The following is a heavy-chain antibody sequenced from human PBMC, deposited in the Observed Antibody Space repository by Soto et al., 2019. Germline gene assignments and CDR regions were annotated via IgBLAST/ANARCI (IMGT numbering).Heavy chain of an antibody. CDR2: IYHSGST. D-gene: IGHD3-22*01. J-gene: IGHJ5*02. CDR1: GCSISSGYY. CDR3: ARAVGGYSYNWFDP. Sequence: ETLCLACSVSGCSISSGYYWCWIRQAPGKGLEWIGSIYHSGSTYYNPSLKSRVTISVDTSKNQFSLKLSSVTAADTAVYYCARAVGGYSYNWFDPWGQGTLVTVSS. V-gene: IGHV4-38-2*02.